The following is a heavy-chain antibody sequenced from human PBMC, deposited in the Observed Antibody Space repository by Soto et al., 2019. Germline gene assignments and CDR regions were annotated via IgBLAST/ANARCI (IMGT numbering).Heavy chain of an antibody. CDR3: AKDPAGSTLGFFEI. CDR1: GFIFSSYG. J-gene: IGHJ3*02. V-gene: IGHV3-30*18. CDR2: ISYDGSNK. Sequence: HPGGSLRLSCEASGFIFSSYGMHWVRQAPGKGPEWVAVISYDGSNKFYADSVKGRFTISRDDSKNTLYVQMNNLRAEDTAVYYCAKDPAGSTLGFFEIWGQGTKVTVSS. D-gene: IGHD3-10*01.